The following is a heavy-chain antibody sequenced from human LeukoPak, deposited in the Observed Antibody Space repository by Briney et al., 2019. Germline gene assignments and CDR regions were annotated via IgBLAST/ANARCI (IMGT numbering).Heavy chain of an antibody. V-gene: IGHV3-30*04. CDR2: ISYDGSNK. Sequence: GGSLRLSCAASGFTFSSYAMHWVRQAPGKGLEWVAVISYDGSNKYYADSVKGRFTISRDNSKNTLYLQMNSLRAEDTAVYYCARSPIYGDYLDYWGQGTLVTVSS. CDR3: ARSPIYGDYLDY. CDR1: GFTFSSYA. D-gene: IGHD4-17*01. J-gene: IGHJ4*02.